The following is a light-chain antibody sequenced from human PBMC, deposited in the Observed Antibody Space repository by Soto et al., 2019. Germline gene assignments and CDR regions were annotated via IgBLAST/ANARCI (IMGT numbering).Light chain of an antibody. V-gene: IGLV2-14*01. CDR2: EVS. Sequence: QSALTQPASVSGSPGQSITISCTGTSRDVGYYNFVSWYQQHPGKAPKLMIYEVSNRPSGVSNRFSGSKSGNTASLTISGLQAEDEADYYCSSYTSRNTWVFGGGTKVTVL. CDR1: SRDVGYYNF. CDR3: SSYTSRNTWV. J-gene: IGLJ3*02.